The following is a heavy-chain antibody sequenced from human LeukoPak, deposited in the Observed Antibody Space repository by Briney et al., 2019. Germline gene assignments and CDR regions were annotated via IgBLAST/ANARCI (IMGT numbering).Heavy chain of an antibody. D-gene: IGHD2-15*01. CDR1: GFTFKLYW. Sequence: GGSLRLSCAASGFTFKLYWMRWVRQAPGEGPGWVSRINDDGSSTTYADSVKGRFTISRDDAKNMLFMQMNSLRGEDTAVYYCVRGGPSTWSWGQGTLVTVSS. CDR3: VRGGPSTWS. CDR2: INDDGSST. J-gene: IGHJ5*02. V-gene: IGHV3-74*01.